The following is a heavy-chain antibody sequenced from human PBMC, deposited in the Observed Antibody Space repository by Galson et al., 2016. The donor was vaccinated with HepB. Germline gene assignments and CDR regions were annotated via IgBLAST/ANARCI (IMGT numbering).Heavy chain of an antibody. CDR3: ARRTVGYYKGASDY. CDR2: IYPGDSET. V-gene: IGHV5-51*01. CDR1: GYSFTGFW. J-gene: IGHJ4*02. D-gene: IGHD1-26*01. Sequence: QSGAEVKKPGESLKISCKGSGYSFTGFWIGWVRQKPGKGLEWMGIIYPGDSETRYSPSFQGQVTMSVDKSINTAYLQWSSLKASDTATYYCARRTVGYYKGASDYWGQGTLVTVSS.